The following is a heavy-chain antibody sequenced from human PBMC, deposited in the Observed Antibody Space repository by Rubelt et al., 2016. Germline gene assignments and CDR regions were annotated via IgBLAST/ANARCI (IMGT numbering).Heavy chain of an antibody. J-gene: IGHJ4*02. CDR2: IYTSGST. CDR1: GGSISSYY. CDR3: ARHDVDTAMVIPTPYFDY. Sequence: QVQLQESGPGLVKPSETLSLTCTVSGGSISSYYWSWIRQPAGKGLEWIGRIYTSGSTNYNPSLKSRVTMSVDTSKIQFSLKLSSVTAADTAVYYCARHDVDTAMVIPTPYFDYWGQGTLVTVSS. D-gene: IGHD5-18*01. V-gene: IGHV4-4*07.